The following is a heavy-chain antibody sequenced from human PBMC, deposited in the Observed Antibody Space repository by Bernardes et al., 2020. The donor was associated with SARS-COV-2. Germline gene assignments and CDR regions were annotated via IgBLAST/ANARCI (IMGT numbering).Heavy chain of an antibody. CDR2: ISGYSGTT. Sequence: DSVQVSCKASGYSFTSYGISWMRQAPGQGYEWMGWISGYSGTTTYAQKFQGRFTMTIDTSTSTAYMELRSLRSDDTAVYYCARAPVAGGGWFDLWGQGTLLTVSS. V-gene: IGHV1-18*01. CDR3: ARAPVAGGGWFDL. D-gene: IGHD6-19*01. CDR1: GYSFTSYG. J-gene: IGHJ5*02.